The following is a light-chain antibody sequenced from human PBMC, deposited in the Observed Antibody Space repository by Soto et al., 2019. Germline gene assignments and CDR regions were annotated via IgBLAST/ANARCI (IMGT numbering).Light chain of an antibody. CDR1: SSDVGNSKF. V-gene: IGLV2-23*01. CDR2: EGS. CDR3: CSYGGTSGYV. J-gene: IGLJ1*01. Sequence: QSALTQPASVSGSPGQSITISCTGTSSDVGNSKFVSWYQQRPGKAPKLIIYEGSKRPSGVSNRFSGSKSGNTASLTISGLQAEDETEYYFCSYGGTSGYVFGTGTKLTVL.